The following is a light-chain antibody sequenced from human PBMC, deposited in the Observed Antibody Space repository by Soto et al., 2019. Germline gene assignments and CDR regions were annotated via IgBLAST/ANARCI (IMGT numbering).Light chain of an antibody. V-gene: IGKV3-15*01. Sequence: EILMTQSPATLSLAPGERATLSCRASQRISSNLAWYQQRRGQAPRLLIYGASTRAPGIPARFSGSGSETEFTLTISSLQSEDFAVYYCQHYNNWPPWTFGQGTKVDIK. CDR2: GAS. CDR3: QHYNNWPPWT. J-gene: IGKJ1*01. CDR1: QRISSN.